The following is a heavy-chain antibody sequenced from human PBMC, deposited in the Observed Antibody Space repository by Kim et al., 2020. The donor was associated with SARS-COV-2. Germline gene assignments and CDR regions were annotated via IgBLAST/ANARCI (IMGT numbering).Heavy chain of an antibody. CDR3: ARDSYSSSLEFDADAFDI. Sequence: ASVKVSCKASGYTFTSYGISWVRQAPGQGLEWMGWISAYNGNTNYAQKLQGRVTMTTDTSTSTAYMELRSLRSDDTAVYYCARDSYSSSLEFDADAFDIWGQGTMVTVSS. V-gene: IGHV1-18*04. CDR2: ISAYNGNT. D-gene: IGHD6-13*01. J-gene: IGHJ3*02. CDR1: GYTFTSYG.